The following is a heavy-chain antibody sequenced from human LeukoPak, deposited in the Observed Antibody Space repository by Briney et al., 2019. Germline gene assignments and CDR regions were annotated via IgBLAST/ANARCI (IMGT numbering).Heavy chain of an antibody. CDR2: IWYDGSNK. Sequence: PGGSLRLSCAASGFTFSSYGMHWVRQAPGKGLEWVAVIWYDGSNKYYADSVKGRFTISRDNSKNTLYLQMNSLRAEDTAVYYCARDPSGSDFDYWGQGTLVTVSS. CDR1: GFTFSSYG. CDR3: ARDPSGSDFDY. D-gene: IGHD5-12*01. V-gene: IGHV3-33*01. J-gene: IGHJ4*02.